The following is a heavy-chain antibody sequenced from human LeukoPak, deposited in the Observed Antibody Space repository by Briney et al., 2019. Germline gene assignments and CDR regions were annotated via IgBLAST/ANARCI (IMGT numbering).Heavy chain of an antibody. V-gene: IGHV4-34*01. Sequence: SETLSLTCAVYGGSSSGYYWSWIRQPPGKGLEWIGEINHSGSANYNPSLKSRVTISVDTSKNQFSLKLSSVTAADTAVYYRARGRSRITMIVVVITRGHNWFDPWGQGTLVTVSS. CDR3: ARGRSRITMIVVVITRGHNWFDP. CDR1: GGSSSGYY. J-gene: IGHJ5*02. D-gene: IGHD3-22*01. CDR2: INHSGSA.